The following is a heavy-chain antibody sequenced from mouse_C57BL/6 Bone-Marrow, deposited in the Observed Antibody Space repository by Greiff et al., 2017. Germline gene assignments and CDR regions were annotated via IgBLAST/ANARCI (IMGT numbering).Heavy chain of an antibody. D-gene: IGHD1-1*01. J-gene: IGHJ4*01. CDR2: IYPRSGNT. Sequence: QVQLQQSGAELARPGASVKLSCKASGYTFTSYGISWVKQRTGQGLEWIGEIYPRSGNTYFNEKFKGKATLTADKSSSTAYMELHSLTSEDSAVYFCAREATTVVARYAMDYWGQGTSVTVSS. CDR3: AREATTVVARYAMDY. V-gene: IGHV1-81*01. CDR1: GYTFTSYG.